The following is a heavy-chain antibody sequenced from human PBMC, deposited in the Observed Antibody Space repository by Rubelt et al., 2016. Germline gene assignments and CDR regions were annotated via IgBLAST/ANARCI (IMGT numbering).Heavy chain of an antibody. J-gene: IGHJ4*02. V-gene: IGHV4-39*01. D-gene: IGHD3-3*01. CDR1: GGSISSSSYY. CDR3: ARGRFLEWLPPDY. Sequence: QLQLQESGPGLVKLSETLSLTCTVSGGSISSSSYYWGWIRQPPGKGLEWIGSIYYSGSTYYNPSLKSRVTISVATSKNQFSLKLSSVTAADTAVYYCARGRFLEWLPPDYWGQGILVTVSS. CDR2: IYYSGST.